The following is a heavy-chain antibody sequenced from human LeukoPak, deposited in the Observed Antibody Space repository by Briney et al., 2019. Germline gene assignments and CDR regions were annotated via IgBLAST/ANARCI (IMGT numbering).Heavy chain of an antibody. D-gene: IGHD1-26*01. Sequence: ASVKVSCKASGYTFISYGITWVRQAPGQGLEWLGWISAYNGNIDYAQKLQGRVTLTTDTSTSTAYMEVRSLRSDDTAVYYCASRSGSYSDAFDIWGQGTMVTVSS. CDR2: ISAYNGNI. J-gene: IGHJ3*02. V-gene: IGHV1-18*01. CDR1: GYTFISYG. CDR3: ASRSGSYSDAFDI.